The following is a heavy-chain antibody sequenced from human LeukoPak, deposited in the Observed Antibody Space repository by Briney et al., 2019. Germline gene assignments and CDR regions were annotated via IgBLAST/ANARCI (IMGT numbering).Heavy chain of an antibody. J-gene: IGHJ5*02. CDR2: IYYSGST. CDR3: ARRYYYDSSGYKFDP. V-gene: IGHV4-30-4*01. D-gene: IGHD3-22*01. Sequence: PSETLSLTCTVSGGSISSGDYYWSWIRQPPGKGLEWIGYIYYSGSTYYNPSLKSRVTISVDTSKNQFSLKLSSVTAADTAVYYCARRYYYDSSGYKFDPWGQGTLVTVSS. CDR1: GGSISSGDYY.